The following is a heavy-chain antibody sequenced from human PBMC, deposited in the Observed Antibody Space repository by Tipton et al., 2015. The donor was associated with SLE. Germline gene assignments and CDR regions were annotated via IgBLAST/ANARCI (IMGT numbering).Heavy chain of an antibody. J-gene: IGHJ2*01. V-gene: IGHV4-59*08. CDR2: IYYSGST. Sequence: TLSLTCTVSGGSISSYYWSWIRQPPGKGLEWIGYIYYSGSTNYNPSLKSRVTISVDTSKNQFSLKPSSVTAADTAVYYCARGGTAMAYWYFDLWGRGTLVTVSS. CDR3: ARGGTAMAYWYFDL. CDR1: GGSISSYY. D-gene: IGHD5-18*01.